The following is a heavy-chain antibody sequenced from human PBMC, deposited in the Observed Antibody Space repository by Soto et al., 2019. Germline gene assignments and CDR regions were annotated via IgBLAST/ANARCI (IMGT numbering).Heavy chain of an antibody. V-gene: IGHV1-69*13. CDR3: ARGEASVDY. CDR1: RGAFSSYA. Sequence: SVKFSCKASRGAFSSYAISWVRQAPGKGLEWMGVLIPIFGTAHYAQKFQGRVTIPADESTSAAYLKLSSLRSEDTALYYCARGEASVDYWGQGTLVTVSS. D-gene: IGHD1-26*01. J-gene: IGHJ4*02. CDR2: LIPIFGTA.